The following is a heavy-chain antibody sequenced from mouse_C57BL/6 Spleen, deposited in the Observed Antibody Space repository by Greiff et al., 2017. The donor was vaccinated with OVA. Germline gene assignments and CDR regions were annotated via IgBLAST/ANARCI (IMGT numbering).Heavy chain of an antibody. V-gene: IGHV5-9-1*02. CDR3: TRGLRLYYAMDY. J-gene: IGHJ4*01. D-gene: IGHD2-4*01. CDR2: ISSGGDYI. Sequence: EVKVVESGEGLVKPGGSLKLSCAASGFTFSSYAMSWVRQTPEKRLEWVAYISSGGDYIYYADTVKGRFTISRDNARNTLYLQMSSLKSEDTAMYYCTRGLRLYYAMDYWGQGTSVTVSS. CDR1: GFTFSSYA.